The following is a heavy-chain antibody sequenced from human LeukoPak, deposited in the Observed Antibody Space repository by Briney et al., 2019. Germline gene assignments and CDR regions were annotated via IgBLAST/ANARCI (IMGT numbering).Heavy chain of an antibody. CDR1: RFTLSNYW. CDR3: ARPRASGCLDY. CDR2: IEQDGSET. D-gene: IGHD6-19*01. V-gene: IGHV3-7*01. J-gene: IGHJ4*02. Sequence: GGSLRLSCAASRFTLSNYWMSWVRQAPGKGLEWVANIEQDGSETYYVDSVKGRFTISRDNAKNSLSLQMNSLRAEDTAVYYCARPRASGCLDYFGQGTLVTVSS.